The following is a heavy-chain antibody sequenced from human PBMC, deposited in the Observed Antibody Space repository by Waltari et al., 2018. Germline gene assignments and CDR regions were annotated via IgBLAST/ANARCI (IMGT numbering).Heavy chain of an antibody. CDR2: IYYSGTA. CDR3: ARAHLQVVTTRDDYYIYYMDV. CDR1: GGSISNSY. J-gene: IGHJ6*03. V-gene: IGHV4-59*01. D-gene: IGHD5-12*01. Sequence: QVQLQASGPGLVKPSETLSLPCSLSGGSISNSYWSWIRQSPGKGLEWIGDIYYSGTANFNPSLNNRVAISADTSKNQFSLKLSSVIAADTAVYYCARAHLQVVTTRDDYYIYYMDVWGKGTTVTVSS.